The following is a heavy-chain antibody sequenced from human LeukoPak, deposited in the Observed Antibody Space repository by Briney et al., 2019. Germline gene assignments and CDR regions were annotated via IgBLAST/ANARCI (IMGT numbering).Heavy chain of an antibody. CDR3: ATYRQVLLPFES. Sequence: PGGSLRLSCAASSFTLSTYSMHWVRQPPGKGLEWVSSIFPSGGEIHYADSVRGRFTISRDNSKSTLSLQMNSLRAEDTAIYYCATYRQVLLPFESWGQGTLVTVSS. D-gene: IGHD2-8*02. CDR1: SFTLSTYS. V-gene: IGHV3-21*04. J-gene: IGHJ4*02. CDR2: IFPSGGEI.